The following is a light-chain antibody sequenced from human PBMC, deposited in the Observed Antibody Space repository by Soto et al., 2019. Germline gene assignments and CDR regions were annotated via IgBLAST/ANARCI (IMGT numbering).Light chain of an antibody. J-gene: IGLJ2*01. CDR2: KDT. V-gene: IGLV3-27*01. CDR3: YSAAEGV. Sequence: SYELTQPSSVSVSPGQTARITCSGDVVAKKYVRWFQQRPGQAPVLVIYKDTERPSGIPERFSGSSSGTTVTLTISGAQVEDEADYYCYSAAEGVFGGGTKVTVL. CDR1: VVAKKY.